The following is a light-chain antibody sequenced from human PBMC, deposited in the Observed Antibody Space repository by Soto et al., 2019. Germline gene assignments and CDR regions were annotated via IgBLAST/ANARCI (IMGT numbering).Light chain of an antibody. CDR2: AAS. Sequence: DIQMTQSPSSLSASVGDRVTITCRASQGISNYLAWYQQKPGKVPKLPIYAASTLQSGVPSRFSGSGSGTDFTLTISSLQPEDVATYYCQTYNSAPRTFGQGTKVEIK. CDR1: QGISNY. J-gene: IGKJ1*01. V-gene: IGKV1-27*01. CDR3: QTYNSAPRT.